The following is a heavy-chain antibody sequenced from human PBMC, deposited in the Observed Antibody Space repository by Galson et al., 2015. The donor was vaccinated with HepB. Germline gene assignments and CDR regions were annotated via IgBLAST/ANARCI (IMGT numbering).Heavy chain of an antibody. CDR1: GYTFTSYD. J-gene: IGHJ6*03. D-gene: IGHD1-26*01. CDR3: AVGSQGPDDYYYYYMDV. V-gene: IGHV1-8*01. CDR2: MNPNSGNT. Sequence: SVKVSCKASGYTFTSYDINWVRQATGQGLEWMGWMNPNSGNTAYAQKFQGRVTMTRNTSMSTAYIELSSLRSEDTAVYYCAVGSQGPDDYYYYYMDVWGKGTTVTVSS.